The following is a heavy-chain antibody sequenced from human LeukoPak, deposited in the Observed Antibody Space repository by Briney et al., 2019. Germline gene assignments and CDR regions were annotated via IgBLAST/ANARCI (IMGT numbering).Heavy chain of an antibody. Sequence: GGSLRLSCAASGFTFSSYTMNWVRRAPGKGLEWVSYISSSSNTMYYADSVKGRFTISRDNAKNSLYLQMNSLRDEDTAVYYCARAFDYWGQGTLVAFSS. CDR1: GFTFSSYT. CDR2: ISSSSNTM. V-gene: IGHV3-48*02. J-gene: IGHJ4*02. CDR3: ARAFDY.